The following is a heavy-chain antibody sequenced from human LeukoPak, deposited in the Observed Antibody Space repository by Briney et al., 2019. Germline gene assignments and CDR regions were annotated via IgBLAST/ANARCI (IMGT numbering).Heavy chain of an antibody. CDR3: ARDSPTDWFFDL. J-gene: IGHJ2*01. D-gene: IGHD4-17*01. V-gene: IGHV3-33*01. CDR2: IWYDGSQK. CDR1: GFTFSRHG. Sequence: GGSLRLSCVASGFTFSRHGMHWVRQAQGKGPEWVAVIWYDGSQKYYGDSVKGRFTISRDNSKNTLYLQMNSLRAGDTAVYYCARDSPTDWFFDLWGRGTLVTVSP.